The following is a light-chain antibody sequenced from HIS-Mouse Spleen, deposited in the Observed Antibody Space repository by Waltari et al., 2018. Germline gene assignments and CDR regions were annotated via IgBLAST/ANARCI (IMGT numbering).Light chain of an antibody. V-gene: IGLV3-27*01. J-gene: IGLJ3*02. CDR2: KDS. Sequence: SYELTQPSSVSVSPGQTARITCSGDVLAKKYARWFQQKPGQAPVLVIYKDSERPSGIPERVSGSSSGTTVTLTISGAQVEEEADYYCYSAADNNLVFGGGTKLTVL. CDR1: VLAKKY. CDR3: YSAADNNLV.